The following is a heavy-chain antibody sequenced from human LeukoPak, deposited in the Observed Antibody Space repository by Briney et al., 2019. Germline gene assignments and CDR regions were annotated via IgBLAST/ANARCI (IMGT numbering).Heavy chain of an antibody. J-gene: IGHJ4*02. CDR3: VRGFTYYYGSGIYVDY. Sequence: GGSLRLSCAASGFTFSGYAMYWVRQASGKGLEYVSAISGNGGSTYYADSVKGRFTISRDNSKDTLYLQMSSLRAEDTAVYYCVRGFTYYYGSGIYVDYWGQGTLVTVSS. CDR1: GFTFSGYA. D-gene: IGHD3-10*01. V-gene: IGHV3-64D*06. CDR2: ISGNGGST.